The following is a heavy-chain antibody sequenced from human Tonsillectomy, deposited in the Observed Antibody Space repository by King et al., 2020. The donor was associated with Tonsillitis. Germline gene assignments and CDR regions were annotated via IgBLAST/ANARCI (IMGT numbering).Heavy chain of an antibody. CDR1: GFTFSLYS. J-gene: IGHJ6*03. V-gene: IGHV3-21*01. D-gene: IGHD3-16*01. Sequence: VQLVESGGGLVKPGGSLRLSCAASGFTFSLYSMNWVRQAPGKGLEWVSSITSSSSYIYYADSVKGRFTISRDNAKNSLYLPMNSLRAEDTAVYYCARDLMIDTYYLYYFMDVWGTGTTVTVSS. CDR3: ARDLMIDTYYLYYFMDV. CDR2: ITSSSSYI.